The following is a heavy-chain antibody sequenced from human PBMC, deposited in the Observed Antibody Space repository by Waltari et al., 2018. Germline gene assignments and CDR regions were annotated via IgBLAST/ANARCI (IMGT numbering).Heavy chain of an antibody. Sequence: QVQLVQSGAEVKKPGASVKVSCKASGYTFTSYDINWVRPATGQGLEWMGWMKPNSGNTGYAQKCQGRVTMTRNTSISTAYMELSSLRSEDTAVYYCARDLGYSSSWYGDPWGQGTLVTVSS. V-gene: IGHV1-8*01. CDR1: GYTFTSYD. CDR3: ARDLGYSSSWYGDP. CDR2: MKPNSGNT. J-gene: IGHJ5*02. D-gene: IGHD6-13*01.